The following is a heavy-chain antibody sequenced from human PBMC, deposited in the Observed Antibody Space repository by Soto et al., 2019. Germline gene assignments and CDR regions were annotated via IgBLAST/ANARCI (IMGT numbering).Heavy chain of an antibody. CDR1: GFTFSVHA. CDR2: ISYDGSNK. J-gene: IGHJ4*02. D-gene: IGHD3-16*02. CDR3: ARDTYYDYVWGSYRPTAVGVDY. V-gene: IGHV3-30-3*01. Sequence: GGSLRLSCAASGFTFSVHAMHWVRHAPGKGLEWVAIISYDGSNKYYADSVKGRFTFSRDNSKNTLYLQMNSLRAEDTAVYYCARDTYYDYVWGSYRPTAVGVDYWGQGILVTVSS.